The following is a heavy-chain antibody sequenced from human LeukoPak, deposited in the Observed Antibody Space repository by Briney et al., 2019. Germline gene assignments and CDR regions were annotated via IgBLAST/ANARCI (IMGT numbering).Heavy chain of an antibody. J-gene: IGHJ4*02. CDR1: GFTFSSYA. CDR3: ASPQGEYQLLQLDY. V-gene: IGHV3-23*01. Sequence: GGSLRLSCAASGFTFSSYAMSWVRQAPGKGLEWVSAISGSGGSTYYADSVKGRFTISRDNSKNTLYLQMNSLRAEDTAVYYCASPQGEYQLLQLDYWGQGTLVTVSS. D-gene: IGHD2-2*01. CDR2: ISGSGGST.